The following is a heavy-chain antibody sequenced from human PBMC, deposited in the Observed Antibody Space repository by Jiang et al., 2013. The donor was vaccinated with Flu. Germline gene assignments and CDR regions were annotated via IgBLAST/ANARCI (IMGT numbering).Heavy chain of an antibody. Sequence: QLLESGGGVVQPGRSLRLSCAASGFTFSSYAMHWVRQAPGKGLEWVAVISYDGSNKYYADSVKGRFTISRDNSKNTLYLQMNSLRAEDTAVYYCARGIVGAIVYPFSAFDIWGQGTMVTVSS. D-gene: IGHD1-26*01. J-gene: IGHJ3*02. CDR3: ARGIVGAIVYPFSAFDI. CDR2: ISYDGSNK. CDR1: GFTFSSYA. V-gene: IGHV3-30*01.